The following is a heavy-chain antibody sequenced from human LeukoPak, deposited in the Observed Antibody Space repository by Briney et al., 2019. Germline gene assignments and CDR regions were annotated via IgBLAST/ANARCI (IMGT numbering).Heavy chain of an antibody. J-gene: IGHJ6*02. Sequence: SETLSLTCAVYGGSFSGYYWSWIRQPPGKGLEWIGEINHSGSTNYNPSLKSRVTISVDTSKNQFSLKLSSVTAADTAVYYCARAGIAAAGTRNYYYYYGMDVWGQGTTVNVSS. CDR2: INHSGST. V-gene: IGHV4-34*01. CDR1: GGSFSGYY. CDR3: ARAGIAAAGTRNYYYYYGMDV. D-gene: IGHD6-13*01.